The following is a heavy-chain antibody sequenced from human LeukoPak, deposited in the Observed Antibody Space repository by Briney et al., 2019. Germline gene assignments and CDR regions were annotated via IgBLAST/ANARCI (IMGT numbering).Heavy chain of an antibody. CDR3: ARGWTTWHPFDY. CDR1: GGSISRSKW. D-gene: IGHD4-17*01. Sequence: SETLSLTCAVSGGSISRSKWWSWVRQPPGQGLEWIGEIYHSGSTNYNPSLKSRVTISVDTSKNQFSLKLSSVTAADTAVYYCARGWTTWHPFDYWGQGTLVTVSS. J-gene: IGHJ4*02. V-gene: IGHV4-4*02. CDR2: IYHSGST.